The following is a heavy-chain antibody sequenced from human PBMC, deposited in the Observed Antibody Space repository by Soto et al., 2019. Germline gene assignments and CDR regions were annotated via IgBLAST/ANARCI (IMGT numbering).Heavy chain of an antibody. Sequence: EVQLVESGGGLVKPGGSLRLSCAASGFTFSNVWMSWVRQVPGKGLEWVGHIKSKAHGGTTDNAAPVKSRFTISRDDSKDTLYLQMNSLKSEDTAVYYCTTGRDLWGQGTMVTVSS. CDR1: GFTFSNVW. CDR2: IKSKAHGGTT. CDR3: TTGRDL. V-gene: IGHV3-15*01. J-gene: IGHJ3*01.